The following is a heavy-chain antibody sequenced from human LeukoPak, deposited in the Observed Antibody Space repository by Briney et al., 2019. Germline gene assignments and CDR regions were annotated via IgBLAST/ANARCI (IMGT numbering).Heavy chain of an antibody. CDR1: GGSISSGGYY. D-gene: IGHD2-2*02. CDR3: ASTYCSSTSCYMGRAEYFQH. J-gene: IGHJ1*01. CDR2: IYYSGST. V-gene: IGHV4-31*03. Sequence: SQTLSLTCTVSGGSISSGGYYWSWIRQHPGKGLEWIGYIYYSGSTYYDPSLKSRVTISVDTSKNQFSLKLSSVTAADTAVYYCASTYCSSTSCYMGRAEYFQHWGQGTLVTVSS.